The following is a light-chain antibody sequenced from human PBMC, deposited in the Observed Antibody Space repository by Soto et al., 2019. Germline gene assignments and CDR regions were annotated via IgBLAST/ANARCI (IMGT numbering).Light chain of an antibody. Sequence: EIVMTQSPATLSVSPGERATFSCRASQSVSSNLAWYQQKPCQAPSLLIYGASIRATGIPARFSGSGSGTEFTLTISTLQSEDFEIYYCQHYNNWPPWTFGQGTKVDIK. CDR3: QHYNNWPPWT. J-gene: IGKJ1*01. CDR1: QSVSSN. CDR2: GAS. V-gene: IGKV3-15*01.